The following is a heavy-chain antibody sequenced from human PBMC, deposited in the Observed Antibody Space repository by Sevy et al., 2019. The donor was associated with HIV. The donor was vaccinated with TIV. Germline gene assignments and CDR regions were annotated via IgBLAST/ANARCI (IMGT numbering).Heavy chain of an antibody. CDR2: IRYDGSTR. J-gene: IGHJ3*02. CDR1: GFSFSAYG. Sequence: GGSLRLSCAASGFSFSAYGMHWVRQAPGKGLEWVTFIRYDGSTRYYADSVQGRFTISRDNLRSTLYLEMNSLRAEDTAVYYCVKGLRMHQGALLSDDTWGQGTMVTDSS. CDR3: VKGLRMHQGALLSDDT. D-gene: IGHD2-8*01. V-gene: IGHV3-30*02.